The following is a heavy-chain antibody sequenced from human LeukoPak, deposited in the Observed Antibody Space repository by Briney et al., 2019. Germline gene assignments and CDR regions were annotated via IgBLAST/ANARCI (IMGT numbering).Heavy chain of an antibody. D-gene: IGHD3-3*01. CDR3: ARKDNYDFWSGYYYFDY. Sequence: ASVKVSCKASGYTFTSYAMNWVRQAPGQGLGWMGWINTNTGNPTYAQGFTGRFVFSLDTSVSTAYLQISSLKAEDTAVYYCARKDNYDFWSGYYYFDYWGQGTLVTVSS. CDR1: GYTFTSYA. CDR2: INTNTGNP. J-gene: IGHJ4*02. V-gene: IGHV7-4-1*02.